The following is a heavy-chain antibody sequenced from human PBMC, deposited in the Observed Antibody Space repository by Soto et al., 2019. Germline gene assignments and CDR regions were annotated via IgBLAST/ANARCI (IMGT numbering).Heavy chain of an antibody. CDR3: AKDRGQRGDDY. V-gene: IGHV3-30*18. J-gene: IGHJ4*02. CDR2: ISYDGSNK. CDR1: GFTFSSYG. D-gene: IGHD3-10*01. Sequence: QVQLVESGGGVVQPGRSLRLSCAASGFTFSSYGMHWVRQAPGKGLEWVAVISYDGSNKYYADSVKGRFTISRDNSKNTLYLQMNSLRAEDTAVYYCAKDRGQRGDDYWGQGTLVTVSS.